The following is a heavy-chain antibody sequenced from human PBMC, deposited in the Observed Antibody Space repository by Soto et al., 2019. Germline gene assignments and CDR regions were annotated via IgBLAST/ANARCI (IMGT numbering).Heavy chain of an antibody. CDR1: GFTFSNYA. J-gene: IGHJ6*02. CDR3: AKDSTVTTSLYSYYYGLDV. D-gene: IGHD4-17*01. V-gene: IGHV3-23*01. Sequence: EVQLLESGGGLVQPGGSLRLSCTASGFTFSNYAMSWVRQAPDKGLEWVPAISGRGGSTYYADSVKGRFTIPRDNSKNMLFLQMNSLRAEDTALYYCAKDSTVTTSLYSYYYGLDVWGQGTTVTVSS. CDR2: ISGRGGST.